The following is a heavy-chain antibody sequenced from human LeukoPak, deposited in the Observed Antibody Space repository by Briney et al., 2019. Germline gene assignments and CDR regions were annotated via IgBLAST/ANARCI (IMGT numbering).Heavy chain of an antibody. CDR1: GFTFSGYW. Sequence: GGSLRLSCAASGFTFSGYWMSWVRQAPGKGLEWVANIKQDGSEKYYVDSVKGRFTISRDNAKNSLYLQMNSLRAEDTAVYYCARDLTVVVPAANAFDIWGQGTMVTVSS. CDR3: ARDLTVVVPAANAFDI. CDR2: IKQDGSEK. V-gene: IGHV3-7*01. D-gene: IGHD2-2*01. J-gene: IGHJ3*02.